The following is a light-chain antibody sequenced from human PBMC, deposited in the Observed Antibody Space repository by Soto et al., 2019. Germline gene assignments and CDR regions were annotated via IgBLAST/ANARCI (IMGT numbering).Light chain of an antibody. J-gene: IGLJ1*01. V-gene: IGLV2-8*01. CDR1: SSDVGGYNY. CDR2: EVN. CDR3: TSSAGGNNV. Sequence: QSALTQPPSASGSPGQSVTISCTGTSSDVGGYNYVSWYQQNPGKVPKLMIYEVNKRPSGVPDRFSGSKSGNTASLTVSGLQAEDEADYCCTSSAGGNNVFGAGTKVTVL.